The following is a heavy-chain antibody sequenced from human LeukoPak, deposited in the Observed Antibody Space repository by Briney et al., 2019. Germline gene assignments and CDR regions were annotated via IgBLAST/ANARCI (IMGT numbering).Heavy chain of an antibody. J-gene: IGHJ4*02. CDR1: GFTFSNIW. CDR2: ISSSSTYI. Sequence: PGGSLRLSCAASGFTFSNIWMSWVRQAPGKGLEWVSCISSSSTYIYYSDSVRGRFAISRDNAKNSLYLQMNSLRAEDTAVYYCVRENHGSFDYWGQGSLVTVSS. V-gene: IGHV3-21*01. D-gene: IGHD1-14*01. CDR3: VRENHGSFDY.